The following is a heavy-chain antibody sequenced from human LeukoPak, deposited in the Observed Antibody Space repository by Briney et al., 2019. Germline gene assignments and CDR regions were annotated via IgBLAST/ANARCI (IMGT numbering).Heavy chain of an antibody. CDR1: GFTFSSYS. CDR2: ISSTSSYI. J-gene: IGHJ4*02. D-gene: IGHD3-22*01. CDR3: ARRNVHYYDSSGYDYFDY. Sequence: GGSLRLSCAASGFTFSSYSMNWVRQAPGKGLEWVSYISSTSSYIYYADSVKGRFTISRDNAKNSLYLQMNSLRAEDTAVYYCARRNVHYYDSSGYDYFDYWGQGTLVTVSS. V-gene: IGHV3-21*01.